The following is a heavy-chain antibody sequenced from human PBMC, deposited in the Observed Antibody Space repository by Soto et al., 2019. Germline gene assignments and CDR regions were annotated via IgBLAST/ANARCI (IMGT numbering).Heavy chain of an antibody. CDR3: AKSHSSGWYYFDY. D-gene: IGHD6-19*01. Sequence: GGSLRLSCAASGFTFSSYAMNWVRQAPGKGLEWVSAISGSGGSNKYYADSVKGRFTISRDNSKNTLYLQMNSLRAEDTAVYYCAKSHSSGWYYFDYWGQGTLVTVSS. CDR2: ISGSGGSNK. CDR1: GFTFSSYA. V-gene: IGHV3-23*01. J-gene: IGHJ4*02.